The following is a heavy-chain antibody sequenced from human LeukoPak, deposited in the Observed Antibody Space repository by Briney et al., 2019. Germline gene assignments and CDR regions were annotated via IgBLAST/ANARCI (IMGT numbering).Heavy chain of an antibody. D-gene: IGHD5-18*01. CDR2: IYSSGST. CDR1: GASLSSYY. J-gene: IGHJ3*02. CDR3: ARDRLTAMGGRDAFDI. Sequence: PSETLSLTCTVSGASLSSYYWTWIRQPAGKGLEWIGRIYSSGSTNYNPSLKSRATISVDTSKNQFSLKLSSVTAADTAVYYCARDRLTAMGGRDAFDIWGQGTMVTVSS. V-gene: IGHV4-4*07.